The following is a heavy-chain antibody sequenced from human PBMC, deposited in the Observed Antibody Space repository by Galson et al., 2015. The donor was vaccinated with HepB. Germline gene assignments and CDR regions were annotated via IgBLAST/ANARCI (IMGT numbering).Heavy chain of an antibody. J-gene: IGHJ3*02. Sequence: SLRLSCAASGFTFSDYYMSWIRQAPGKGLEWVSYISSSGSTIYYADSVKGRFTISRDNAKNSLYLQMNSLRAEDTAVYYCARDMGYCSGGSCYPLVAFDIWGQGTMVTVSS. CDR1: GFTFSDYY. CDR2: ISSSGSTI. V-gene: IGHV3-11*01. CDR3: ARDMGYCSGGSCYPLVAFDI. D-gene: IGHD2-15*01.